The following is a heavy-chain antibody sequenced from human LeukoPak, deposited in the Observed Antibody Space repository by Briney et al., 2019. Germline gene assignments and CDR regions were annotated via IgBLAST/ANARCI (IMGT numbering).Heavy chain of an antibody. D-gene: IGHD6-13*01. CDR3: ARRIAAAGSYNWFDP. J-gene: IGHJ5*02. V-gene: IGHV4-39*01. CDR2: IYYSGST. CDR1: GGSISSSSYY. Sequence: PETLSLTCTVSGGSISSSSYYWGWIRQPPGKGLEWIGSIYYSGSTYYNPSLKSRVTISVDTSKNQFSLKLSSVTAADTAVYYCARRIAAAGSYNWFDPWGQGTLVTVSS.